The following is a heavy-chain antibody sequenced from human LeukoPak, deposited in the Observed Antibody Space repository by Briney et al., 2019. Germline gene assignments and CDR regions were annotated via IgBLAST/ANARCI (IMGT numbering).Heavy chain of an antibody. CDR3: ARAFGIVGPPGY. Sequence: GGSLRLSCAASGFTVSSNYMSWVRQAPGKGLEWVSVIYSGGSTYYVDSVKGRFTISRDNSKNTLYLQMNSLRAEDTAVYYCARAFGIVGPPGYWGQGTLVTVSS. CDR1: GFTVSSNY. J-gene: IGHJ4*02. D-gene: IGHD1-26*01. V-gene: IGHV3-66*01. CDR2: IYSGGST.